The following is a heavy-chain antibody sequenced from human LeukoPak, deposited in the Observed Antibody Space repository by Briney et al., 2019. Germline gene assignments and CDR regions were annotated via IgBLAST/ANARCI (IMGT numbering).Heavy chain of an antibody. CDR1: GFTFSRYN. CDR3: AKRSGINYGFFDS. D-gene: IGHD1-26*01. V-gene: IGHV3-21*01. J-gene: IGHJ4*02. Sequence: GGSLRLSCAASGFTFSRYNMNWVRQAPGKGLEWVSSISTSSSYIYYADSVKGRFTISRDNAKNSLSLQINSLRAEDTAVYYCAKRSGINYGFFDSWGQGTLVTVSS. CDR2: ISTSSSYI.